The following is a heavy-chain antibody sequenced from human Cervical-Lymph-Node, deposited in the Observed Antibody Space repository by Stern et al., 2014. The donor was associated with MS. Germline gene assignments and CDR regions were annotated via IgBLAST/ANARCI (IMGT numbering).Heavy chain of an antibody. Sequence: QVQLGQSGAEVKKPGSSVKVSCQASGGTFNVYAINWLRQAPGQGLEWLGGIIPIFGPANYAQKFQGRVTITADESTRTSSMQLSSLRSNDTAVYYCARDGRHRDNYGLDVWGQGTTVIVSS. CDR3: ARDGRHRDNYGLDV. V-gene: IGHV1-69*01. CDR1: GGTFNVYA. D-gene: IGHD2-15*01. CDR2: IIPIFGPA. J-gene: IGHJ6*02.